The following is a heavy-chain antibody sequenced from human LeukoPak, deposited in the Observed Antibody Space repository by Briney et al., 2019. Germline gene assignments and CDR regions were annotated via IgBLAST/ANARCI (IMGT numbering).Heavy chain of an antibody. D-gene: IGHD1-26*01. CDR2: ISGSGGST. Sequence: GGSLRLSCAASGFTFSSYAMSWVRQAPGKGLEWVSGISGSGGSTYYADSVKGRFTISRDNSKNTLYLQMNSLRAEDTAVYYCAKDQRQSGSFDSWGQGTLVTVSS. J-gene: IGHJ4*02. CDR1: GFTFSSYA. V-gene: IGHV3-23*01. CDR3: AKDQRQSGSFDS.